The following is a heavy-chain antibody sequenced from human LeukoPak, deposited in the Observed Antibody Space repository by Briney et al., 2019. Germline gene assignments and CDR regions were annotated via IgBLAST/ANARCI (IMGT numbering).Heavy chain of an antibody. CDR3: ARDIYSTAG. D-gene: IGHD2-2*01. CDR1: GFTFSDYW. V-gene: IGHV3-74*01. J-gene: IGHJ4*02. CDR2: IHSDGGTT. Sequence: GGSLRLSCAASGFTFSDYWMHWVRQAPGKGLVWVSLIHSDGGTTNYADSVKGRFTISRDNAKNTVYRQMNSLRVEDTAVYYCARDIYSTAGWGRGPLATVSS.